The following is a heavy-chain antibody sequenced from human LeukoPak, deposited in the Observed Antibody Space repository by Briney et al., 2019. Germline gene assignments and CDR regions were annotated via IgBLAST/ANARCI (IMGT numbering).Heavy chain of an antibody. J-gene: IGHJ4*02. Sequence: ASVKVSCKASGYTFTSYYMHWVRQAPGQGLEWMGIINPSGGSTSYAQKLQGRVTMTTDTSTSTAYMELRSLRSDDTAVYYCARDKVTTPTSFDYWGQGTLVTVSS. CDR2: INPSGGST. CDR3: ARDKVTTPTSFDY. V-gene: IGHV1-46*01. CDR1: GYTFTSYY. D-gene: IGHD4-17*01.